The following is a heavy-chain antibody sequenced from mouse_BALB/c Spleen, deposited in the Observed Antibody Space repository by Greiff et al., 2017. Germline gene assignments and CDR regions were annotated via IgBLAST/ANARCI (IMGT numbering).Heavy chain of an antibody. CDR2: INPYNGDT. V-gene: IGHV1-20*01. J-gene: IGHJ2*01. D-gene: IGHD1-1*01. CDR1: GYSFTGYF. CDR3: ARSGFTTVAYFDY. Sequence: VQLKQSGPELVKPGASVKISCKASGYSFTGYFMNWVMQSHGKSLEWIGRINPYNGDTFYNQKFKGKATLTVDKSSSTAHMELRSLTSEDTAVYYCARSGFTTVAYFDYWGQGTTLTVSS.